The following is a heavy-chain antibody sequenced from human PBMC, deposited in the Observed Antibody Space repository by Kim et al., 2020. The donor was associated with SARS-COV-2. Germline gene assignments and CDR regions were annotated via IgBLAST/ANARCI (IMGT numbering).Heavy chain of an antibody. CDR1: GFTFSSYA. D-gene: IGHD6-19*01. J-gene: IGHJ4*02. Sequence: GGSLRLSCAASGFTFSSYAMHWVRQAPGKGLEWVAVISYDGSNKYYADSVKGRFTISRDNSKNTLYLQMNSLRAEDTAVYYCARDPVPVIAVAGFFDYWGQGTLVTVSS. CDR2: ISYDGSNK. V-gene: IGHV3-30-3*01. CDR3: ARDPVPVIAVAGFFDY.